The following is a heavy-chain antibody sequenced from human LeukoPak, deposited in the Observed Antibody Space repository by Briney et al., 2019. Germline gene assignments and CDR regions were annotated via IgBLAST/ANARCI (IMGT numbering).Heavy chain of an antibody. D-gene: IGHD1-26*01. V-gene: IGHV3-74*01. Sequence: GGSLRLSCAASGFTFSSNWMHWVRQAPGKGLVWVSRINEDGSTTNYADSVKGRSAIFRDNAKNTLYLQMNSLRAEDTAVYYCVRDLGGRSGHWGRGTLVTVSS. CDR2: INEDGSTT. CDR3: VRDLGGRSGH. J-gene: IGHJ4*02. CDR1: GFTFSSNW.